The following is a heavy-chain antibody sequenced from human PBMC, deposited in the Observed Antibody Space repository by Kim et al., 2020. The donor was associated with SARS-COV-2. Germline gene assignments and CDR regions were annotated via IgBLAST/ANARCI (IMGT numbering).Heavy chain of an antibody. V-gene: IGHV7-4-1*01. Sequence: ASVKVSCKASGYTFTSYPIHWVRQAPGQGLEWVGGINTNTWNPTYAQGFPGRFSFSLDTSASTAYLQIASLQAEDTAVYYCASGETNSWFYFDYWGQGTLVTV. D-gene: IGHD6-13*01. CDR1: GYTFTSYP. CDR2: INTNTWNP. J-gene: IGHJ4*02. CDR3: ASGETNSWFYFDY.